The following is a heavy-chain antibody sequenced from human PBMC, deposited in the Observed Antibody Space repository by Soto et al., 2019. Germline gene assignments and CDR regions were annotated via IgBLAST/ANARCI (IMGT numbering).Heavy chain of an antibody. CDR3: ASQRPGPAPDDAFDI. CDR2: IYYSGST. Sequence: QLQLQESGPGLVKPSETLSLTCTVSGGSISSSSYYWGWMRQPPGKGLEWIGSIYYSGSTYYNPSPNSRATLTVDTSKNQFSPKLSSVTAVDTAVYDCASQRPGPAPDDAFDIWGQGTMVTVSS. D-gene: IGHD2-2*01. CDR1: GGSISSSSYY. V-gene: IGHV4-39*01. J-gene: IGHJ3*02.